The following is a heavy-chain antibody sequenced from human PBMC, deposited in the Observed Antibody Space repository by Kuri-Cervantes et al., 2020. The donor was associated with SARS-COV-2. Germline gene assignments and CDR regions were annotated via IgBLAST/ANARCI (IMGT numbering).Heavy chain of an antibody. CDR2: IRYDGSNK. J-gene: IGHJ4*02. V-gene: IGHV3-30*02. Sequence: GESLKISCAASGFTFDDYGMSWVRQAPGKGLEWVAFIRYDGSNKYYADSVKGRFTISRDNSKNTLYLQMNSLRAEDTAVYYCAKDRKQIAAAGLDYWGQGTLVTVSS. D-gene: IGHD6-13*01. CDR1: GFTFDDYG. CDR3: AKDRKQIAAAGLDY.